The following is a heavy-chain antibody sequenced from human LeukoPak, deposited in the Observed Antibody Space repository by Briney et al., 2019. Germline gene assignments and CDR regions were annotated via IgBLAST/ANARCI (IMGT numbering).Heavy chain of an antibody. CDR1: GFTFSSYS. CDR2: ISSSSDYI. CDR3: ARDHYDFWSGAIDY. Sequence: GRSLRLSCAASGFTFSSYSMNWVRQAPGKGLEWVSSISSSSDYIYYADSVKGRFTISRDNAKSSLYLQMNSLRADDTAVYYCARDHYDFWSGAIDYWGQGTLVTVSS. V-gene: IGHV3-21*01. D-gene: IGHD3-3*01. J-gene: IGHJ4*02.